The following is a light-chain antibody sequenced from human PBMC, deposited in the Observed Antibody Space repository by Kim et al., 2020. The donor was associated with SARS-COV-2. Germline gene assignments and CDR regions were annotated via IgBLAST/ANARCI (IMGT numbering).Light chain of an antibody. CDR2: DVS. CDR1: RGDVGGYNF. V-gene: IGLV2-14*03. J-gene: IGLJ2*01. Sequence: RPIATSCTGTRGDVGGYNFVSWYQQRPGKAPKLMIYDVSSRPSGVSTRFSGSKSGTTASLTISGLQAEDEADYYCSSYSSTTPVVFGGGTQLTVL. CDR3: SSYSSTTPVV.